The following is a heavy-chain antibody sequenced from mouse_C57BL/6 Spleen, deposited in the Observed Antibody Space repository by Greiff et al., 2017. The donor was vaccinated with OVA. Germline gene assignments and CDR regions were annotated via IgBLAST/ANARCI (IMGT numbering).Heavy chain of an antibody. CDR3: VTGEYDGRGYYYAMDY. V-gene: IGHV10-3*01. Sequence: VQLKESGGGLVQPKGSLKLSCAASGFAFNTSAMHWVRQAPGKGLEWVARIRRKSGNSASYYADSVKDRLTISRDDSQSMPYLQMNNLKTEDTAMYYGVTGEYDGRGYYYAMDYWGQGTSVTVSS. CDR1: GFAFNTSA. CDR2: IRRKSGNSAS. J-gene: IGHJ4*01. D-gene: IGHD2-12*01.